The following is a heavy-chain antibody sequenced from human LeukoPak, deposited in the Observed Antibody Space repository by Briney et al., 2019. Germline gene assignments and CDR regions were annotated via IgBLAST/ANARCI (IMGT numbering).Heavy chain of an antibody. CDR1: GGSISSYY. V-gene: IGHV4-59*01. J-gene: IGHJ4*02. D-gene: IGHD6-19*01. Sequence: PSETLSLTCTVSGGSISSYYWSWIRQLPGKGLECIGYIYYSGSTNYNPSLKSRVTISVDTSKSQFSLKLSSVTAADTAVYYCARVDSSGWYQWYYFDYWGQGTLVTVSS. CDR3: ARVDSSGWYQWYYFDY. CDR2: IYYSGST.